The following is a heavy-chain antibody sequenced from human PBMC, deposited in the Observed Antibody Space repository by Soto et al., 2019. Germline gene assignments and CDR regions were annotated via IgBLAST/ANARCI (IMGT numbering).Heavy chain of an antibody. CDR1: GFTFSSYS. CDR3: PRISGPLVVAATGWFDP. CDR2: ISSSSSTI. D-gene: IGHD2-15*01. J-gene: IGHJ5*02. V-gene: IGHV3-48*02. Sequence: GGSLRLSCAASGFTFSSYSMNWVRQAPGKGLEWVSYISSSSSTIYYADSVKGRFTISRDNAKNSLYLQMNSLRDEDTAVYYCPRISGPLVVAATGWFDPWGQGTLVTVSS.